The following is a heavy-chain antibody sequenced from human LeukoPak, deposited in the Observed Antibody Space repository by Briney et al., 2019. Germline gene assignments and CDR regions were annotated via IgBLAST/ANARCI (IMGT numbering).Heavy chain of an antibody. CDR2: ISCSSGSI. D-gene: IGHD3-22*01. V-gene: IGHV3-9*01. CDR3: AILTITPYYYDSSGYQAPNDAFDI. CDR1: GFTFDDYA. Sequence: PGGSLRLSCAASGFTFDDYAMHWVRRAPGKGLEWVSDISCSSGSIDYADSVKGRFTISRDNAKNSLYLQMNSLRAEDTALYYCAILTITPYYYDSSGYQAPNDAFDIWGQGTMVTVSS. J-gene: IGHJ3*02.